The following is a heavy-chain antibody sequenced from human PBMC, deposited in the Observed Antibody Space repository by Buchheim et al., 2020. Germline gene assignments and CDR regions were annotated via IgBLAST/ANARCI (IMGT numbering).Heavy chain of an antibody. J-gene: IGHJ4*02. Sequence: EVQLVESGGGLVKPGGSLRLSCAASGFTFSSYSMNWVRQAPGKGLEWVSSITSSSSYIYYADSVKGRFTISRDNAQNSLYLQMNSLRAEDTAVYFCAPYCSGGSCYSLDYWGQGTL. CDR2: ITSSSSYI. V-gene: IGHV3-21*01. D-gene: IGHD2-15*01. CDR3: APYCSGGSCYSLDY. CDR1: GFTFSSYS.